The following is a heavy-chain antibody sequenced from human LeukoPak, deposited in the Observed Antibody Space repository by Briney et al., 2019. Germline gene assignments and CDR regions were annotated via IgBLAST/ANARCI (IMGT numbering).Heavy chain of an antibody. V-gene: IGHV4-59*11. CDR3: ARAAAPYYDFWSGYYTGSYYYYYMDV. CDR1: GGSISSHY. Sequence: PSETLSLTCTVSGGSISSHYWSWIRQPPGKGLEWIGYIYYSGSTNYNPSLKSRVTISVDTSKNQFSLKLSSVTAADTAVYYCARAAAPYYDFWSGYYTGSYYYYYMDVWGKGTTVTVSS. D-gene: IGHD3-3*01. CDR2: IYYSGST. J-gene: IGHJ6*03.